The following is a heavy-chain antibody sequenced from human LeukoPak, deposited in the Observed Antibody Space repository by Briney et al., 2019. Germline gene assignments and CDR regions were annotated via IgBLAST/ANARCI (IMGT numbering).Heavy chain of an antibody. CDR2: ISSSGSYI. CDR3: ARDYYYDSSGYLGR. CDR1: GFTFSSYS. D-gene: IGHD3-22*01. Sequence: GGSLRLSCAASGFTFSSYSMNWVRQAPGKGLEWVSSISSSGSYIYYADSVKGRFTISRDNAKNSLYLQMNSLRAEDTAVYYCARDYYYDSSGYLGRWGQGTLVTVSS. V-gene: IGHV3-21*01. J-gene: IGHJ4*02.